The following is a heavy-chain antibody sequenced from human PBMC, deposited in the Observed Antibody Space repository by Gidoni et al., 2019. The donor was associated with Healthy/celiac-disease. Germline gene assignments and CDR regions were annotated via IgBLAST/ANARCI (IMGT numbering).Heavy chain of an antibody. CDR2: INHSGST. V-gene: IGHV4-34*01. CDR1: GGSFSGYY. J-gene: IGHJ6*02. CDR3: ARGKGDIVVVPAAQYGMDV. Sequence: QVQLQQWGAGLLKPSETLSLTCAVYGGSFSGYYWSWLRQPPGKGLGWIGEINHSGSTNYNPSLKSRVTISVDTSKNQFSLKLSSVTAADTAVYYCARGKGDIVVVPAAQYGMDVWGQGTTVTVSS. D-gene: IGHD2-2*01.